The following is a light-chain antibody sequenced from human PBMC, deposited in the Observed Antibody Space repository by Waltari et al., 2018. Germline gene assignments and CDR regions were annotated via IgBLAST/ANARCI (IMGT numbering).Light chain of an antibody. Sequence: EIVLTQSPATLSLSPGERATLSCRASQTVRSYLAWYQQRPGQTPRLLIFDASSRATGISARLSGSGSGTDFTLTVSNLEPEDFAVEYCQQRSNWPYTFGQGTRVEIK. CDR3: QQRSNWPYT. CDR2: DAS. V-gene: IGKV3-11*01. J-gene: IGKJ2*01. CDR1: QTVRSY.